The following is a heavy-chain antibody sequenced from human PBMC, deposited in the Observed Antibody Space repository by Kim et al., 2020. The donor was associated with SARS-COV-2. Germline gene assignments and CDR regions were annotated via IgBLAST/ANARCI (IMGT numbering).Heavy chain of an antibody. J-gene: IGHJ6*02. V-gene: IGHV3-74*01. Sequence: GGSLRLSCAASGFTFSDYWIHWVRQAPGRGLVWVSRINTDGSSTNYADSVKGRFAISRDNAKSMSYLQMNGLRAEDTAIYYCVRDRARYDYGLDVWGQGT. CDR1: GFTFSDYW. CDR2: INTDGSST. CDR3: VRDRARYDYGLDV.